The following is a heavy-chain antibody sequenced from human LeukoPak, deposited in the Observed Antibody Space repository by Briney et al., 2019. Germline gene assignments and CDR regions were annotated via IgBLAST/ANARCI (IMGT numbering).Heavy chain of an antibody. Sequence: SVKVSCKASGGTFSSYAISWVRQAPGQGLEWMGRIIPILGIANYAQKFQGRVTITADKSTSTAYMELSSLRSEDTAVYYCAGITIFGVVNRYYYYYMDVWGKGTTVTVSS. J-gene: IGHJ6*03. CDR2: IIPILGIA. CDR3: AGITIFGVVNRYYYYYMDV. CDR1: GGTFSSYA. D-gene: IGHD3-3*01. V-gene: IGHV1-69*04.